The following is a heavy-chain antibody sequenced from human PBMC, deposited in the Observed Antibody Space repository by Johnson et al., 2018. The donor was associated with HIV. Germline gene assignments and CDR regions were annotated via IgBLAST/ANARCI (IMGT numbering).Heavy chain of an antibody. Sequence: EKLVESGGGVVQPGGSLRLSCAASGFTFSSYGMHWVRQATGKGLESVSPIGPAADTYYPGSVKGRFTVSRENAKNTLYLQLNSLRAEDTALYYCAGLAVRGSAGAFDIWGQGTLVTVSS. D-gene: IGHD3-10*01. J-gene: IGHJ3*02. CDR1: GFTFSSYG. CDR3: AGLAVRGSAGAFDI. V-gene: IGHV3-13*01. CDR2: IGPAADT.